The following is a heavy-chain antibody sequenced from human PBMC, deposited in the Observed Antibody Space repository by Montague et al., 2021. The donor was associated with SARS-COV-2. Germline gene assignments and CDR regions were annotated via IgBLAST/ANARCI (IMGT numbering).Heavy chain of an antibody. J-gene: IGHJ6*02. D-gene: IGHD3-22*01. CDR2: IYYSGST. CDR1: GGSISNYY. CDR3: ARGGGYYNYGLDD. V-gene: IGHV4-59*01. Sequence: SETLSLTCTVSGGSISNYYWSWIRQPPGRGLGWIGYIYYSGSTDYSPSLKSRVTISLDTSKNQFSLKVTSVTAADTAVYYCARGGGYYNYGLDDWGPGTTVTVSS.